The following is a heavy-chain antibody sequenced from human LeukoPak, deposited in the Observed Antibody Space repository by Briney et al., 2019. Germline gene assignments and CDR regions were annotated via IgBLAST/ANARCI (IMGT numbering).Heavy chain of an antibody. CDR1: GGSISSSSYY. Sequence: SETLSLTCTVSGGSISSSSYYWGWIRQPPGKGLEWIGSIYYSGSTYYNPSLKSRVAISVDTSKDQFSLKLSSVTAADTAVYYCARTAYQFGTYFYYMDVWGTGTTVTVSS. CDR3: ARTAYQFGTYFYYMDV. J-gene: IGHJ6*03. D-gene: IGHD2-21*01. V-gene: IGHV4-39*07. CDR2: IYYSGST.